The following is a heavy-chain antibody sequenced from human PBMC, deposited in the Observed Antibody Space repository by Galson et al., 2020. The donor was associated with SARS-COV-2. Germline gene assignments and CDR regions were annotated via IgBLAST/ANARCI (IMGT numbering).Heavy chain of an antibody. CDR2: IYPGDSDT. V-gene: IGHV5-51*01. D-gene: IGHD3-3*01. J-gene: IGHJ6*03. CDR1: GYSFTSYW. CDR3: ATQSGYYSRYYYYYYMDV. Sequence: GESLKISCKGSGYSFTSYWIGWVRQMPGKGLEWMGIIYPGDSDTRYSPSFQGQVTISADKSISTAYLQWSSLKASDTAMYYCATQSGYYSRYYYYYYMDVWGKGTTVTVSS.